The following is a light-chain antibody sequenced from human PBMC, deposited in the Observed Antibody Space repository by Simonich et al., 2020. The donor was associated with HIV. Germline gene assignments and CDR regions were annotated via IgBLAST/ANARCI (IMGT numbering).Light chain of an antibody. CDR1: QSVSSSY. V-gene: IGKV3D-20*01. CDR3: QQYGSSSIT. Sequence: EIVLTQSPGTLSLSPGERATLSCRASQSVSSSYLAWYQQKHGLAPRLLIYDASSRATGIPDRFSGSGSGTDFTLTISRLEPEDFAVYYCQQYGSSSITFGQGTRLEIK. CDR2: DAS. J-gene: IGKJ5*01.